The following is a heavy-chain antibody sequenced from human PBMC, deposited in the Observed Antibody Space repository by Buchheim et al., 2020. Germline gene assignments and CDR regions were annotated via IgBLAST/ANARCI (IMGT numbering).Heavy chain of an antibody. D-gene: IGHD3-16*02. V-gene: IGHV4-34*01. CDR2: INNSGST. Sequence: QVQLQQWGAGLLKPSETLSLTCAVYGGSFSGYYWSWIRQPPGKGLEWIGEINNSGSTNYNPSLKSRVTISVDTSKNTFSPKLSSVTAADTAVYYCARVRYDYVWVSYRYWSGMDVWGQGTT. CDR1: GGSFSGYY. CDR3: ARVRYDYVWVSYRYWSGMDV. J-gene: IGHJ6*02.